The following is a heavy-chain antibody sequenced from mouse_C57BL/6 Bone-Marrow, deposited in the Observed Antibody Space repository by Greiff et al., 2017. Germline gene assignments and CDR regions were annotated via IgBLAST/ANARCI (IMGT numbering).Heavy chain of an antibody. Sequence: EVKLQESGAELVRPGASVKLSCTASGFNIKDDYMHWVKQRPEQGLEWSGWIDPENGDTEYASKFQGKATITADTSSNTAYLQLSSLTSEDTAVYYCARERGYYGLCDYGGQGTTLTVSS. J-gene: IGHJ2*01. CDR2: IDPENGDT. CDR3: ARERGYYGLCDY. V-gene: IGHV14-4*01. D-gene: IGHD1-2*01. CDR1: GFNIKDDY.